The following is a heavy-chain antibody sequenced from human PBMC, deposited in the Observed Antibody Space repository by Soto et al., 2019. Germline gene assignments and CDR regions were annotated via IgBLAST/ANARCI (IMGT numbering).Heavy chain of an antibody. CDR3: AGSYNYGSGTFDAFDA. J-gene: IGHJ3*01. CDR2: IIPIFGTT. V-gene: IGHV1-69*01. CDR1: GGTSSSYA. Sequence: QVQLVQSGTEVKKPESSVKVSCKASGGTSSSYAISWVRQAPGQGLEWMGGIIPIFGTTNYAQKFQGRVSITADESTSAAFTELSSLRSEDTAVYSCAGSYNYGSGTFDAFDAWGQGTTVIVSS. D-gene: IGHD3-10*01.